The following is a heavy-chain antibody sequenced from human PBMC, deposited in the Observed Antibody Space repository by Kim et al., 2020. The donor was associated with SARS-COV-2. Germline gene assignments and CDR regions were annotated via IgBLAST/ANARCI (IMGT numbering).Heavy chain of an antibody. D-gene: IGHD6-19*01. V-gene: IGHV4-39*07. J-gene: IGHJ3*02. CDR3: ARDRVAVAGFDAFDI. Sequence: PSLKSRVTLSVDTSKNQFSLKLSSVTAADTAVYYCARDRVAVAGFDAFDIWGQGTMVTVSS.